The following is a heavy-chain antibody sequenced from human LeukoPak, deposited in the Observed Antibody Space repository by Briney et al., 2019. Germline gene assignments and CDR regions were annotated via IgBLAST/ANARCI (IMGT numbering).Heavy chain of an antibody. J-gene: IGHJ4*02. CDR3: AKDGGITMVRGVKGGFDY. CDR2: ISGSGGST. D-gene: IGHD3-10*01. Sequence: GGSLRLSCAASGFTLSSYAMSWVRQAPGKGLEWVSAISGSGGSTYYADSVKGRFTISRDNSKNTLYLQMNSLRAEDTAVYYCAKDGGITMVRGVKGGFDYWGQGTLVTVSS. V-gene: IGHV3-23*01. CDR1: GFTLSSYA.